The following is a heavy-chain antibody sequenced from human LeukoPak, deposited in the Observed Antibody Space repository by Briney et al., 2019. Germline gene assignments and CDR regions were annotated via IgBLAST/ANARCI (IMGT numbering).Heavy chain of an antibody. CDR3: ARDRYCSDGSCYSNWFDP. J-gene: IGHJ5*02. D-gene: IGHD2-15*01. Sequence: ASVKVSCKASGGTFSRNAISWVRQAPGQGLEWMGWISAYNGNTNYPQKLQGRVTMTTDTSTSTAYMELRSLRSDDTAVYYCARDRYCSDGSCYSNWFDPWGQGTLVTVSS. V-gene: IGHV1-18*01. CDR1: GGTFSRNA. CDR2: ISAYNGNT.